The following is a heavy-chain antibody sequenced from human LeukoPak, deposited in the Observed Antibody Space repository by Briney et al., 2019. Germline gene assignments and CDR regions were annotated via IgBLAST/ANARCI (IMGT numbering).Heavy chain of an antibody. CDR2: IYHSGST. V-gene: IGHV4-30-2*01. CDR1: GGSISSGGYY. J-gene: IGHJ6*03. D-gene: IGHD5-18*01. Sequence: TSQTLSLTCTVSGGSISSGGYYWSWIRQPPGKGLEWIGYIYHSGSTYYNPSLKSRVTISVDRSKNQFSLKLSSVTAADTAVYYCARDRYSYGLSYYYYYMDVWGKGTTVTVSS. CDR3: ARDRYSYGLSYYYYYMDV.